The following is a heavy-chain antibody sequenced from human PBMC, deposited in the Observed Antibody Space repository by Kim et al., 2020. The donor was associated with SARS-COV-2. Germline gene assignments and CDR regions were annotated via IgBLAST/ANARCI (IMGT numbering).Heavy chain of an antibody. V-gene: IGHV3-21*01. J-gene: IGHJ6*02. CDR3: ARRCSGGSCYQWGMDV. D-gene: IGHD2-15*01. Sequence: SVKGRFTISRDNAKNSLYLQMNSLRAEDTAVYYCARRCSGGSCYQWGMDVWGQGTTVTVSS.